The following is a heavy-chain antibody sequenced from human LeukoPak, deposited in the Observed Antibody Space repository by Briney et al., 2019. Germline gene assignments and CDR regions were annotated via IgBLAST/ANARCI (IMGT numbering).Heavy chain of an antibody. V-gene: IGHV4-4*07. CDR2: IYTSGST. CDR3: AREKGRLVTVAGFDY. Sequence: PSETLSLTCTVSGGSISSYYWSWIRQPAGKGLEWIGRIYTSGSTNYNSSLKSRVTMSVDTSKNQFSLKLSSVTAADTAVYYCAREKGRLVTVAGFDYWGQGTLVTVSS. J-gene: IGHJ4*02. CDR1: GGSISSYY. D-gene: IGHD6-19*01.